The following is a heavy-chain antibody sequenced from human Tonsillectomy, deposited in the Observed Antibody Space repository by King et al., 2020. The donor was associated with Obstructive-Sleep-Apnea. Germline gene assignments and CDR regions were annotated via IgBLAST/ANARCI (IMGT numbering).Heavy chain of an antibody. Sequence: QLVQSGAEVKKPGESLKISCKGSGYSFTSYWIGWVRQMPGKGLELMGIIYPGDSDARYSPSFQGQVTISADKSIITAYLPWSNLKASDTAMYYCSRQSVAGDFDYWGQGTLVTVSS. V-gene: IGHV5-51*01. D-gene: IGHD6-19*01. J-gene: IGHJ4*01. CDR2: IYPGDSDA. CDR1: GYSFTSYW. CDR3: SRQSVAGDFDY.